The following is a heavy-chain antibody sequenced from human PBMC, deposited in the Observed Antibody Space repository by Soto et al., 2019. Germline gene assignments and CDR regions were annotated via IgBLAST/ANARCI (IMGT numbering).Heavy chain of an antibody. CDR3: AKDYLRWAQP. V-gene: IGHV3-23*01. CDR1: GFTFSDYG. J-gene: IGHJ5*02. D-gene: IGHD1-26*01. Sequence: GSLRLSCAAPGFTFSDYGMSWVRQAPGKGLEWVSAISGSGSTFYADSVKGRFTISRDNSKNTLFLQMNSLRAQDTAVYYCAKDYLRWAQPWGQGTLVTVSS. CDR2: ISGSGST.